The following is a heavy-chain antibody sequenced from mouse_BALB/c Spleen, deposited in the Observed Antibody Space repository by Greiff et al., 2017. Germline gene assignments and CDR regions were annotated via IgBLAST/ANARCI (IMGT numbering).Heavy chain of an antibody. Sequence: QVQLQQSGAELVRPGVSVKISCKGSGYTFTDYAMHWVKQSHAKSLEWIGVISTYYGDASYNQKFKGKATMTVDKSSSTAYMELARLTSEDSAIYYCARGGDFGSTYFDVWGAGTTVTVSS. CDR3: ARGGDFGSTYFDV. CDR2: ISTYYGDA. J-gene: IGHJ1*01. CDR1: GYTFTDYA. D-gene: IGHD1-1*01. V-gene: IGHV1S137*01.